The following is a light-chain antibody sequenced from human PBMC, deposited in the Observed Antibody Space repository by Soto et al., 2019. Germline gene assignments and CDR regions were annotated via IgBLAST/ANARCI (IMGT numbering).Light chain of an antibody. CDR1: QSISSY. CDR3: QQSYSTPYT. V-gene: IGKV1-39*01. J-gene: IGKJ2*01. Sequence: DIQMTQSPSSLSASVGDRVTITCRASQSISSYLNWYQQKPGKAPKRLVYGASSLQSGVPSRFSGSGSGTDFTLTISSLQPEDFATYYCQQSYSTPYTFGQGTKLEIK. CDR2: GAS.